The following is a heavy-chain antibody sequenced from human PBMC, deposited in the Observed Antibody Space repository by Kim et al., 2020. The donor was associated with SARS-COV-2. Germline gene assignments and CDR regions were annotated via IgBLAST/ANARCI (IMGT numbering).Heavy chain of an antibody. J-gene: IGHJ6*02. CDR3: ASSTSCYWGCRDYYYGMDV. V-gene: IGHV3-23*01. CDR1: GFTFSSYA. D-gene: IGHD2-2*01. CDR2: ISGSGGST. Sequence: GGSLRLSCAASGFTFSSYAMSWVRQAPGKGLEWVSAISGSGGSTYYADSVKGRFTISRDNSKNTLYLQMNSLRAEDTAVYYCASSTSCYWGCRDYYYGMDVWGQGTTVTVSS.